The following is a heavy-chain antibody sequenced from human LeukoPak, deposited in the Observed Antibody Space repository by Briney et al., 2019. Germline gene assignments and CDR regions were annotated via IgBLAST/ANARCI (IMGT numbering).Heavy chain of an antibody. V-gene: IGHV4-59*08. J-gene: IGHJ4*02. CDR1: GDSINSYY. CDR3: ARSLRGYRFATDY. D-gene: IGHD5-18*01. Sequence: SETLSLTCTVSGDSINSYYWSWIRQPPGKGLEWIGYIYYSGSTKYDPSIKSRVTISVDTSKNQFSLKLSSVTAADTAVYYCARSLRGYRFATDYWGQGTLVTVSS. CDR2: IYYSGST.